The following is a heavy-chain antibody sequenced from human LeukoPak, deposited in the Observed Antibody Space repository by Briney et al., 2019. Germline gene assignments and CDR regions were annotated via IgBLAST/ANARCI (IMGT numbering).Heavy chain of an antibody. V-gene: IGHV1-18*01. CDR3: ARAYYDILTGYSRPYYYGMDV. Sequence: EAPVKVSCKASGYTFTSYGISWVRQAPGQGLEWMGWISAYNGNTNYAQKLQGRVTMTTDTSTSTAYMELRSLRSDDTAVYYCARAYYDILTGYSRPYYYGMDVWGQGTTVTVSS. J-gene: IGHJ6*02. CDR1: GYTFTSYG. D-gene: IGHD3-9*01. CDR2: ISAYNGNT.